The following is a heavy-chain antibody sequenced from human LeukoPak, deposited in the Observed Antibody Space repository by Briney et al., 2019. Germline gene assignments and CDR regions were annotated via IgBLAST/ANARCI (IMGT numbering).Heavy chain of an antibody. J-gene: IGHJ4*02. CDR3: ARDFAAAVG. D-gene: IGHD2-15*01. CDR2: IKQDGSET. V-gene: IGHV3-7*01. CDR1: GFTFSNYR. Sequence: GSLRLSCEASGFTFSNYRMSWVRQAPGKGLEWVANIKQDGSETHYVDSVRGRFIVSRDNAVFLQMNSLGVEDTAIYYCARDFAAAVGWGQGTLVTVSS.